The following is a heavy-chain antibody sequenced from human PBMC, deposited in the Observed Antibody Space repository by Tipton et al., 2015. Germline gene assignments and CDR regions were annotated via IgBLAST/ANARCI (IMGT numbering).Heavy chain of an antibody. D-gene: IGHD2-2*01. J-gene: IGHJ6*02. CDR1: GYSFTSYW. V-gene: IGHV3-7*01. CDR3: ARGLCSSAAALCHGGYYYGLDV. CDR2: IQHVGHEK. Sequence: SGAEVKKPGESLRISCKGSGYSFTSYWMSWVRQAPGKGLEWVANIQHVGHEKFYEDSLEGRFTISRDNAKSLVYLQLNSLRVEDTAVYFCARGLCSSAAALCHGGYYYGLDVWGQGTTVTVAS.